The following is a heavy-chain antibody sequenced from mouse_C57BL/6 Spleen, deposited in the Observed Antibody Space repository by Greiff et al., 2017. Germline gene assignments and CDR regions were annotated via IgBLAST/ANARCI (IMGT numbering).Heavy chain of an antibody. CDR2: IDPSDSYT. J-gene: IGHJ3*01. V-gene: IGHV1-50*01. CDR3: ALEKEFGRGCAY. Sequence: QVQLQQPGAELVKPGASVKLSCKASGYTFTSYWMQWVKQRPGQGLEWIGEIDPSDSYTNYNQKFKGKATLTVDTSSSTAYMQLSSLTSEDSAVYYCALEKEFGRGCAYWGQGNLVTVSA. D-gene: IGHD1-1*02. CDR1: GYTFTSYW.